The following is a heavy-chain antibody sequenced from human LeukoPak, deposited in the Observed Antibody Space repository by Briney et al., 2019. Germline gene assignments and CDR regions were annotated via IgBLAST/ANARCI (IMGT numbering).Heavy chain of an antibody. D-gene: IGHD4-17*01. J-gene: IGHJ4*02. Sequence: SETLSLTCAVYGGSFSGYYWSWIRQPPGKGLEWIGEINHSGSTNYNLSLKSRVTISVDTSKNQFSLKLSSVTVADTAVYYCARGGDYGDLRYFDYWGQGTLVTVSS. CDR2: INHSGST. CDR1: GGSFSGYY. V-gene: IGHV4-34*01. CDR3: ARGGDYGDLRYFDY.